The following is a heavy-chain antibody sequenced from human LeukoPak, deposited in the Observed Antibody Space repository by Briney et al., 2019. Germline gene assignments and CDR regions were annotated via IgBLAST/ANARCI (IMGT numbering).Heavy chain of an antibody. D-gene: IGHD2-15*01. J-gene: IGHJ4*02. V-gene: IGHV3-9*01. CDR3: AKDSRRYCSGGSCYPGY. CDR2: ISWNSGSI. CDR1: GFTFDDYA. Sequence: PGGSLRLSCAASGFTFDDYAMHWVRQAPGKGLEWVSGISWNSGSIGYADSVKGRFTISRDNAKNSLYLQMNSLRAEDTALYYCAKDSRRYCSGGSCYPGYWGQGTLVTVSS.